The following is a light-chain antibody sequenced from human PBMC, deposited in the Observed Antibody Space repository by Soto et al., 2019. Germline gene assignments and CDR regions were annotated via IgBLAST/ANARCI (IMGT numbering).Light chain of an antibody. Sequence: EIVLTQSPATLSLSPGERATLSCRASQTVNNYLAWYQQKPGQAPRLLIYDASNRATGIPARFSGSGSGTDFTLTISSLEPEEFAVYFCLQRRNSWAFGQGTKVDMK. V-gene: IGKV3-11*01. CDR1: QTVNNY. J-gene: IGKJ1*01. CDR3: LQRRNSWA. CDR2: DAS.